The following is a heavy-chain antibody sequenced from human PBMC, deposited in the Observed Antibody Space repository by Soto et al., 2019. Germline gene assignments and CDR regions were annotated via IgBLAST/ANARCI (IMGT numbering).Heavy chain of an antibody. V-gene: IGHV4-59*01. CDR3: AKGSSITEAGRGYFDY. CDR2: IYYSGRT. D-gene: IGHD6-13*01. J-gene: IGHJ4*02. CDR1: GGSISSYY. Sequence: ASETLSLTCTVSGGSISSYYWSWIRQPPGKGLEWIGYIYYSGRTNYNPSLKSRVTISVDTSKNQFSLKLSSVTAADTAVYYCAKGSSITEAGRGYFDYWGQGTPVTVSS.